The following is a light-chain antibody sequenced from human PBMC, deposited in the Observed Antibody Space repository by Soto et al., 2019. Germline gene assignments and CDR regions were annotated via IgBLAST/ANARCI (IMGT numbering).Light chain of an antibody. J-gene: IGKJ5*01. V-gene: IGKV1-33*01. Sequence: DIQMTQSPSSLSASVGDRVTIICQASHDINNYLNWYQQKPGKAPKLLIYDSSNLEIGVPSRFSGSGYGTRFSFTISSLQPEDNATYYCQQFDNLPVTFGQGTRLEIK. CDR2: DSS. CDR1: HDINNY. CDR3: QQFDNLPVT.